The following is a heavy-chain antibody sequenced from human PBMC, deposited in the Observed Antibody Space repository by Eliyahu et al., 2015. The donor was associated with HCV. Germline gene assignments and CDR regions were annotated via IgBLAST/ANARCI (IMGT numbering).Heavy chain of an antibody. V-gene: IGHV1-18*04. Sequence: QVQLVQSGAEXKKPGASVKVSCKASGYMFSAYGIPWGXQARGQGLEWXGWISCYXGNTKYAQNLQGRVTLTRDTSTTTVYMELRSLRSDDTAVYYCARVGYSGSYYENVRYYGMDVWGQGTTVTVS. J-gene: IGHJ6*02. CDR2: ISCYXGNT. CDR1: GYMFSAYG. D-gene: IGHD1-26*01. CDR3: ARVGYSGSYYENVRYYGMDV.